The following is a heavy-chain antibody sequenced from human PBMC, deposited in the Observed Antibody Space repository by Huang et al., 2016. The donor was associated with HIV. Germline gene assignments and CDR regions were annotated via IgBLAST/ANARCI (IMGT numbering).Heavy chain of an antibody. J-gene: IGHJ4*02. CDR2: ISSSGSDI. CDR3: ARSSGELGAPHN. CDR1: GFTFSDYY. Sequence: QVQLVESGGGLVKPGGSLRLSCAASGFTFSDYYMSWIRQAPVKRREWVSYISSSGSDIYYTDSGKGRFTISRDNAKNSLYLQMNSLRAEDTAVYYCARSSGELGAPHNWGQGTLVTVSS. V-gene: IGHV3-11*01. D-gene: IGHD1-26*01.